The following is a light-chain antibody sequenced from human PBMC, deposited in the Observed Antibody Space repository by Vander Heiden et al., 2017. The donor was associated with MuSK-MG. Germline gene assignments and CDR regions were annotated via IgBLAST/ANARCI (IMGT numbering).Light chain of an antibody. CDR1: SSNIGSNT. CDR3: AAWDDSLSVV. J-gene: IGLJ2*01. V-gene: IGLV1-44*01. Sequence: QSVLTQPPSASGTPGQRVTISCSGSSSNIGSNTVNWYQQLPGTAPKLLIYRNNQRPSGVPDRFSGSKSGTAASLAISGLQSEDDADYYCAAWDDSLSVVFGGGTKLTVL. CDR2: RNN.